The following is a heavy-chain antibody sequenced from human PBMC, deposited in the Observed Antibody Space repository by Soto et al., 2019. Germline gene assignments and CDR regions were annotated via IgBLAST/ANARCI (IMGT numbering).Heavy chain of an antibody. CDR3: AAETSSGRNFDY. D-gene: IGHD6-19*01. V-gene: IGHV1-58*01. CDR1: GFTFTSSA. Sequence: GASVKGYCKASGFTFTSSAVQWVRQARGQRLEWIGWIVVGSGNTNYAQKFQERVTITRDMSTSTAYMELSSLRSEDTAVYYCAAETSSGRNFDYWGQGTLVTVSS. J-gene: IGHJ4*02. CDR2: IVVGSGNT.